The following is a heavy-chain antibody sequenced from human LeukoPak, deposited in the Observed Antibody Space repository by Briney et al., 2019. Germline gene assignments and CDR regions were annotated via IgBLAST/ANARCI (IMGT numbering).Heavy chain of an antibody. Sequence: GGSLRLSCAASGFTFSSYAMHWVRQAPGKGLGWVAVISYDGRNKYYADSVKGRFTISRDNSKNTLYLQMNSLRAEDTAVYYCARETEWLDYWGQGTLVTVSS. CDR2: ISYDGRNK. D-gene: IGHD2-8*01. J-gene: IGHJ4*02. V-gene: IGHV3-30*04. CDR3: ARETEWLDY. CDR1: GFTFSSYA.